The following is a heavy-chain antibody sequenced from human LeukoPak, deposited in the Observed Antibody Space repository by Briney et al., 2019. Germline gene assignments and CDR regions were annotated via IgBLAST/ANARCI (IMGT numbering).Heavy chain of an antibody. V-gene: IGHV3-23*01. CDR1: GFSFSYYA. Sequence: GGSLRLSCAASGFSFSYYAMSWVRQAPGKGLEWVSSISGSGGRTYFADSVKGRFTIFRDNANNTLYLQMNSLRTEDTGVFYCAKSGSSASHYYYFNMDVWGQGTTVTVSS. CDR3: AKSGSSASHYYYFNMDV. J-gene: IGHJ6*02. D-gene: IGHD6-6*01. CDR2: ISGSGGRT.